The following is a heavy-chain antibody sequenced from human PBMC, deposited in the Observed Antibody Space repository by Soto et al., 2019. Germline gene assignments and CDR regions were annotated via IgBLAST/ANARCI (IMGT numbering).Heavy chain of an antibody. CDR3: ARDKRDLRFLEWSYYFDF. D-gene: IGHD3-3*01. J-gene: IGHJ4*02. V-gene: IGHV3-30-3*01. Sequence: QVQLVESGGGVVQPGRSLRLSCAASGFTFSSYAMHWVRQAPGKGLEWVAVISYDGSNKYYADSVKGRFTISRDNSKNTMSLQMNSLRAEDTAVYYCARDKRDLRFLEWSYYFDFWGQGTLVTVSS. CDR1: GFTFSSYA. CDR2: ISYDGSNK.